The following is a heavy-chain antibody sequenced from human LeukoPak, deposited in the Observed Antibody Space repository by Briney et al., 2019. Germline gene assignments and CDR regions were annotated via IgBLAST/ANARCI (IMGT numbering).Heavy chain of an antibody. V-gene: IGHV3-23*01. CDR1: RFIFDNYG. Sequence: GGTLRLSCAASRFIFDNYGMSWVRQAPGKGLEWVSAISGSGGSTYYADSVKGRFTISRDNSKNTLYLEVISLTAEDTAVHYCAKDDAWLRFGEWSQGTLVTVSS. D-gene: IGHD3-10*01. J-gene: IGHJ4*02. CDR2: ISGSGGST. CDR3: AKDDAWLRFGE.